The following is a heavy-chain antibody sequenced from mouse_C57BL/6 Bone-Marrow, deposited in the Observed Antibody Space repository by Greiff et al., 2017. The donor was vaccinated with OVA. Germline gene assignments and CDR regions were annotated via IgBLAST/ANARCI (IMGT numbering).Heavy chain of an antibody. CDR1: GFTFSDYG. CDR2: ISNLAYSI. V-gene: IGHV5-15*01. CDR3: ARPLYYDYDGAWFAY. D-gene: IGHD2-4*01. Sequence: DVMLVESGGGLVQPGGSLKLSCAASGFTFSDYGMAWVRQAPRKGPEWVAFISNLAYSIYYADTVTGRFTISRENAKNTLYLEMSSLRSEDTAMYYCARPLYYDYDGAWFAYWGQGTLVTVSA. J-gene: IGHJ3*01.